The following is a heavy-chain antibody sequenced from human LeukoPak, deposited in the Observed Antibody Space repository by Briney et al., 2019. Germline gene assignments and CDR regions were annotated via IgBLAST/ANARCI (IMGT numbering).Heavy chain of an antibody. D-gene: IGHD3-3*01. CDR1: GYTFTGYY. CDR3: ARIPSGYLNYYYYGMDV. Sequence: EASVKVSCKASGYTFTGYYMHWVRQAPGQGLEWMGWMNPNSGNTGYAQKFQGRVTMTRNTSISTAYMELSSLRSEDTAVYYCARIPSGYLNYYYYGMDVWGQGTTVTVSS. J-gene: IGHJ6*02. V-gene: IGHV1-8*02. CDR2: MNPNSGNT.